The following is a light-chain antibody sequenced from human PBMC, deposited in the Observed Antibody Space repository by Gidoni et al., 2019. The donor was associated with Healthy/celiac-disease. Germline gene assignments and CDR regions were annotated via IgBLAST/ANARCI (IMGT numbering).Light chain of an antibody. Sequence: EIVMTLSPATLSVSPGERATLSCRASQSVSSDLAWYQQKPGQAPRLLIYGASTRATGIPARFSGSGSGTEFTLTISSLQSEDFAVYCCQQYDNWPPGTFGPGTKVDIK. J-gene: IGKJ3*01. CDR3: QQYDNWPPGT. CDR1: QSVSSD. CDR2: GAS. V-gene: IGKV3-15*01.